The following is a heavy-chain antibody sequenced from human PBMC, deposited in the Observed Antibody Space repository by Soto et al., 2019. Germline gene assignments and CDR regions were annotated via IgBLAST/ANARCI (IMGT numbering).Heavy chain of an antibody. CDR1: GDSISAYS. D-gene: IGHD3-9*01. J-gene: IGHJ1*01. V-gene: IGHV4-59*08. CDR3: ARLGILTGYYNAEYFQH. CDR2: IHYNGNT. Sequence: PSETLSLTCTVSGDSISAYSWSWVRQPPGKGLEWIGNIHYNGNTKYNPSLKSRVTMSLDTSKNQFSLKLSSVTAADTAVYYCARLGILTGYYNAEYFQHWGQGTLVTVSS.